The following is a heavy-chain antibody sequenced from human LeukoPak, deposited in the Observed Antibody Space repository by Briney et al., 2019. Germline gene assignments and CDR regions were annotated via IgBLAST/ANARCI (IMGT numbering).Heavy chain of an antibody. CDR1: GYTFTSYY. J-gene: IGHJ6*04. Sequence: ASVKVSCKASGYTFTSYYMHWVRQAPGQGLEWMGIINPSGGSTSYAQKFQGRVTMTRDTSTSTVYMELSSLRSEDTAVCYCAREGVGYYGMDVWGKGTTVTVSS. CDR2: INPSGGST. V-gene: IGHV1-46*01. CDR3: AREGVGYYGMDV.